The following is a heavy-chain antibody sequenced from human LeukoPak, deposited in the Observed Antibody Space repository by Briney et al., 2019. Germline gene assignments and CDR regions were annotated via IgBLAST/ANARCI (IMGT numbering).Heavy chain of an antibody. V-gene: IGHV4-59*01. CDR3: AREIVVVPAAHATYYYYYMDV. CDR2: IYYSGST. Sequence: PSETLSLTCTVSGGSISSYYWSWIRQPPGKGLEWIGYIYYSGSTIYNPSIKSRVTISVDTSKNQFSLKLSSVTAADTAVYYCAREIVVVPAAHATYYYYYMDVWGKGTTVTVSS. CDR1: GGSISSYY. J-gene: IGHJ6*03. D-gene: IGHD2-2*01.